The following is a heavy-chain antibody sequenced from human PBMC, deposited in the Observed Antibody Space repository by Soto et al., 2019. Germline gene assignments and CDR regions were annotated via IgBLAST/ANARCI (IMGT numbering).Heavy chain of an antibody. J-gene: IGHJ4*02. Sequence: PSETLSLTCSVSGYSISSGHYSGWIRQPPGKGLEWLGSIYHSGSTYYNPSLKSRLTISVDTSKNQFSLKLTSVTAANTAVYYCGSLYGSGTYYNPHIDYWGQGTLVTVSS. CDR2: IYHSGST. CDR3: GSLYGSGTYYNPHIDY. V-gene: IGHV4-38-2*01. D-gene: IGHD3-10*01. CDR1: GYSISSGHY.